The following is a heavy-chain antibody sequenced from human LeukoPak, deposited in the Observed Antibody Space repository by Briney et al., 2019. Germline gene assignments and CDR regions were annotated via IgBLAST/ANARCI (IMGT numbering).Heavy chain of an antibody. V-gene: IGHV3-30*02. CDR2: IRSDGSNK. Sequence: GGSLRLSCAASGFTFGSYGMHWVRQAPGKGLEWVTFIRSDGSNKYYADSVKGRFTISRDNSKNTLYLQMNTLIADDTAVYYCARDNDSRDPPHFDYWGQGTLVTVSS. J-gene: IGHJ4*02. CDR3: ARDNDSRDPPHFDY. CDR1: GFTFGSYG. D-gene: IGHD3-16*01.